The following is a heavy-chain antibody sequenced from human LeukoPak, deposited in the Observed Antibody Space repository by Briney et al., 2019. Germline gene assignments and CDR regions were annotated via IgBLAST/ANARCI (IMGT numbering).Heavy chain of an antibody. V-gene: IGHV3-33*06. D-gene: IGHD2-15*01. CDR3: AKDHCSGFPGCFYFDL. J-gene: IGHJ2*01. Sequence: GGSLRLSCTGSGFTFNLYGLHWVRQAPGKGLEWVAGIWFDGSNKFYADSVKGRFVISRDNSNSTMFLQMNSVRVEDTGNYHCAKDHCSGFPGCFYFDLWGRGALVTASS. CDR1: GFTFNLYG. CDR2: IWFDGSNK.